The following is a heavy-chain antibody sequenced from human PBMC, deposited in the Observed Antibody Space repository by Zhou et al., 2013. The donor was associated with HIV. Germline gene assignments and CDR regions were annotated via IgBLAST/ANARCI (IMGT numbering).Heavy chain of an antibody. CDR1: GGSISSHY. J-gene: IGHJ3*02. D-gene: IGHD3-16*01. Sequence: VQLQESGPGLVKPSETLSLTCTVSGGSISSHYWSWIRQPPGKGLEWIGYIYYSGSTNYNPSLKSRVTISVDTSKNQFSLKLSSVTAADTAVYYCARDGLGRAVNAFDIWGQGTMVTVSS. CDR3: ARDGLGRAVNAFDI. CDR2: IYYSGST. V-gene: IGHV4-59*11.